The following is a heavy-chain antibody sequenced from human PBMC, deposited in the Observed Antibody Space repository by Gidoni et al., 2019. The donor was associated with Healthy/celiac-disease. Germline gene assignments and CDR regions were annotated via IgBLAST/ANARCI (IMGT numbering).Heavy chain of an antibody. CDR3: SGGETYYYYGMDV. J-gene: IGHJ6*02. CDR1: GFTFSSYA. V-gene: IGHV3-23*01. D-gene: IGHD2-21*01. CDR2: ISGSGGST. Sequence: EVQLLESGGGLVQPGGSLRLSCAASGFTFSSYAMSWVRQAPGKGLGWVSAISGSGGSTYYADSVKGRFTISRDNSKNTLYLQMNSLRAEDTAVYYCSGGETYYYYGMDVWGQETTVTVSS.